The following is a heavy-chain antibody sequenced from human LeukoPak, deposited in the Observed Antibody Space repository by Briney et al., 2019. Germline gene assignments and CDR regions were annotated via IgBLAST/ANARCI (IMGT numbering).Heavy chain of an antibody. CDR3: ASEHQGYYYYGMDV. Sequence: GGSLRLSCAASGFTFSSYWMHWVRQAPGKGLVWVSRINSDGSSTSYADSVKGRFNISRDNAKNTLYLQMNSLRAEDTAVYYCASEHQGYYYYGMDVWGQGTTVTVSS. CDR2: INSDGSST. V-gene: IGHV3-74*01. J-gene: IGHJ6*02. CDR1: GFTFSSYW.